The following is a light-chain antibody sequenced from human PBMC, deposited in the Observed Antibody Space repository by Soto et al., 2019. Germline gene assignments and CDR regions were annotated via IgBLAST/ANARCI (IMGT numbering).Light chain of an antibody. CDR2: EVN. J-gene: IGLJ3*02. Sequence: QSALTQPASVSGSHGQSITISCTGTSSDVGGYNYVSWYQHHPGKAPKLIIYEVNNRPSGVSNRFSGSKSGNTASLTISGLQAEDEADYYCSSYTTSSTLVFGGGTNVTVL. CDR1: SSDVGGYNY. V-gene: IGLV2-14*01. CDR3: SSYTTSSTLV.